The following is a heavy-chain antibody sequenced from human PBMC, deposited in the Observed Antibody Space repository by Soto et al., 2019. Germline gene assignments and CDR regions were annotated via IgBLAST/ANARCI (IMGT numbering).Heavy chain of an antibody. CDR1: GFTFSSYG. Sequence: QVQLVESGGGVVQPGRSLRLSCAASGFTFSSYGMHWVRQAPGKGLEWVAVIWDDGRNTYYADSVKGRFTISRDNSKNTLYLQMSSLRAEDTAVYYCARTAYYYDSSGYYFDCWGQGTLVTVSS. CDR2: IWDDGRNT. D-gene: IGHD3-22*01. CDR3: ARTAYYYDSSGYYFDC. J-gene: IGHJ4*02. V-gene: IGHV3-33*01.